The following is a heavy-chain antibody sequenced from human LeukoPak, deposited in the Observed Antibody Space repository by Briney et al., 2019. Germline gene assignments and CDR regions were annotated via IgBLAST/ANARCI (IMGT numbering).Heavy chain of an antibody. Sequence: PGGSLRLSCAASGFTFTSYWMHWVRQVPGKGLVWVSRVNTDGSSTTYADSVEGRFTISRDNAKNTLYLQMNSLRAEDTAVYYCARLFYGSGSSKYYFDYWGQGTLVTVSS. CDR1: GFTFTSYW. D-gene: IGHD3-10*01. J-gene: IGHJ4*02. CDR2: VNTDGSST. CDR3: ARLFYGSGSSKYYFDY. V-gene: IGHV3-74*01.